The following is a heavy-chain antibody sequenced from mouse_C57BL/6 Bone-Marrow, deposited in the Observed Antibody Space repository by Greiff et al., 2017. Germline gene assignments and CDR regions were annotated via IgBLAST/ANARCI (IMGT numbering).Heavy chain of an antibody. CDR2: IHPNSGST. J-gene: IGHJ3*01. Sequence: VQLQQPGAELVKPGASVKLSCKASGYTFTSYWMHWVKQRPGQGLEWIGMIHPNSGSTNYNEKFESKATLTVDKSSSTAYMQLSSLTSEDSAVYYCARKMGIYYDYSWFAYWGQGTLVTVSA. V-gene: IGHV1-64*01. CDR3: ARKMGIYYDYSWFAY. CDR1: GYTFTSYW. D-gene: IGHD2-4*01.